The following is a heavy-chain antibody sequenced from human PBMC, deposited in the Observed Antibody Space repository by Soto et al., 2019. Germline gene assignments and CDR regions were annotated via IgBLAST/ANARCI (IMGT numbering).Heavy chain of an antibody. J-gene: IGHJ4*02. CDR3: VTTYYYDISGQRFDY. Sequence: QLQLQESGPGLVKPSETLSLTCTVSGGSISSSSYYWGWIRQPPGKGLEWIGSIYYSGSTYYNPSLKSRVTISVDTSKNQFSLTLSSVTAADTAVYYCVTTYYYDISGQRFDYWGQGTLVTVSS. CDR2: IYYSGST. V-gene: IGHV4-39*01. D-gene: IGHD3-22*01. CDR1: GGSISSSSYY.